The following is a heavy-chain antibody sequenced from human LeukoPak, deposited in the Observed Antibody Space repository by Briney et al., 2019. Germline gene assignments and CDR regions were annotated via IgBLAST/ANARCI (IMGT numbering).Heavy chain of an antibody. CDR2: IWYGGSNK. CDR3: AKDFGIAVGPEEGGY. Sequence: PGRSLRLSCAASGFTFSSYGMHWVRQAPGKGLEWVAVIWYGGSNKYYADSVKGRLTISRDNSKNTLYLEMSSLRAEDTAVYYCAKDFGIAVGPEEGGYWGQGTLVTVSS. D-gene: IGHD6-19*01. CDR1: GFTFSSYG. J-gene: IGHJ4*02. V-gene: IGHV3-30*18.